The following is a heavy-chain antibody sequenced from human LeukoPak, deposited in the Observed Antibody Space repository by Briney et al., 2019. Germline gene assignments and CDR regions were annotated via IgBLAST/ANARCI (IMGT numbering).Heavy chain of an antibody. J-gene: IGHJ4*02. D-gene: IGHD3-10*01. V-gene: IGHV3-23*01. Sequence: PGGSLRLSCAASGFIFNIYVMTWVRQAPGQGLEWVSSIIGSGGSTYYADSVKGRFTISRDNSKNTLYLQMNSLRAEDTAVYYCAKGLRGADDYWGQGTLVTVSS. CDR2: IIGSGGST. CDR1: GFIFNIYV. CDR3: AKGLRGADDY.